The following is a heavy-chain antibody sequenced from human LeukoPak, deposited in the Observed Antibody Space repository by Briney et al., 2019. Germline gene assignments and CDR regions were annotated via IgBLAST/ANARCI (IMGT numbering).Heavy chain of an antibody. D-gene: IGHD2-2*01. J-gene: IGHJ4*02. V-gene: IGHV5-51*01. CDR1: GYSFTSYW. CDR3: ARRYCSSTSCYPPDY. CDR2: IYPGDSDT. Sequence: GESLKISCKGSGYSFTSYWIGWVRQMPGKGLEWMGIIYPGDSDTRYGPSFQGQVTIPADKSISTAYLQWSSLKASDTAIYYCARRYCSSTSCYPPDYWGQGTLVTVSS.